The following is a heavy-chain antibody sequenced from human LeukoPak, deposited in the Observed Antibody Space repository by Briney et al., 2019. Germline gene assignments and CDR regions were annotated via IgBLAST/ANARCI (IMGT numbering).Heavy chain of an antibody. J-gene: IGHJ4*02. CDR3: AREFGFGESAYYFDY. CDR2: IYTGGNIYYNT. D-gene: IGHD3-10*01. CDR1: GGSLSTDY. V-gene: IGHV4-4*07. Sequence: SETLSLTCTVSGGSLSTDYWSWIRQPAGKGLEWIGRIYTGGNIYYNTYYNHSLKSRVTMSVDTSKNQLSLKLTSVTAADTAVYYCAREFGFGESAYYFDYSGQGTLVTVSP.